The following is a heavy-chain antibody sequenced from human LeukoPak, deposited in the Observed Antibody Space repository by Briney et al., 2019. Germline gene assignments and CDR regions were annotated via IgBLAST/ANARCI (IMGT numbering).Heavy chain of an antibody. CDR1: GFTFSSFW. J-gene: IGHJ4*02. CDR2: IKQDGGAK. D-gene: IGHD3-3*01. Sequence: GGSLRLSCAASGFTFSSFWMSGVRQAPGRGREGVANIKQDGGAKFYVDSVKGRFTISRDNAKNSLYLQMNSLRAEDTAVYYCAYGDFWSGFDYWGQGTLVTVSS. V-gene: IGHV3-7*01. CDR3: AYGDFWSGFDY.